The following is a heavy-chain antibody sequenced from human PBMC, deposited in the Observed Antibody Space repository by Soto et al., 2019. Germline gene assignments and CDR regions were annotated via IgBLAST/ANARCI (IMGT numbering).Heavy chain of an antibody. D-gene: IGHD1-26*01. V-gene: IGHV3-15*07. CDR1: GFTFSNAW. CDR2: IKSKTDGGTT. CDR3: TTDTPHNDGSYYLDY. Sequence: GGSLRLSCAASGFTFSNAWMNCVRQAPGKGLEWVGRIKSKTDGGTTDYAAPVKGRFTISRDDSKNTLYLQMNSLKTEDTAVYYCTTDTPHNDGSYYLDYWGQGTLVTVSS. J-gene: IGHJ4*02.